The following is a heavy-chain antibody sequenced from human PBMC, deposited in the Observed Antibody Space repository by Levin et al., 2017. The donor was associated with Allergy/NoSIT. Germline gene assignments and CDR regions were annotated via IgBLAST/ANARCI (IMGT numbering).Heavy chain of an antibody. Sequence: GESLKISCAASGFTVSSNYMSWVRQAPGKGLEWVSVIYSGGSTYYADSVKGRFTISRDNSKNTLYLQMNSLRAEDTAVYYCAGGDYPYFDYWGQGTLVTVSS. CDR3: AGGDYPYFDY. V-gene: IGHV3-53*01. J-gene: IGHJ4*02. CDR1: GFTVSSNY. CDR2: IYSGGST. D-gene: IGHD4-17*01.